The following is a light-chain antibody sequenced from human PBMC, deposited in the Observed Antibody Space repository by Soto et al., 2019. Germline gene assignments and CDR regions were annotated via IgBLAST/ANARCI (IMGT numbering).Light chain of an antibody. V-gene: IGLV2-8*01. CDR2: EVS. CDR3: SSYAGSDNYV. CDR1: SSDVGGYNF. J-gene: IGLJ1*01. Sequence: QSVLTQPPSASGSPGQSVTISCTGTSSDVGGYNFVSWYQQYPGKAPKLMIYEVSKRPSGVPDRFSGSKSGNTASLTVPGLQAEDEDDYYCSSYAGSDNYVFGTGTKVTVL.